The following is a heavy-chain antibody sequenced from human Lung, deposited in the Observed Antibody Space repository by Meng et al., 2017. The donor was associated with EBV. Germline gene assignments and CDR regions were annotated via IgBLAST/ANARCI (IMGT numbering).Heavy chain of an antibody. V-gene: IGHV4-31*03. D-gene: IGHD4-11*01. CDR1: GGSISGGGYY. CDR3: AATVNDGYFDY. Sequence: QAQLQESDPGLMNPPQPLSLTCTVSGGSISGGGYYWGWIRQHPGNGLEWIGYIYYSGSTYYNPSLKSRVTISVDTSKNQFSLKLSSVTAADTAVYYCAATVNDGYFDYWGQGTLVTVSS. J-gene: IGHJ4*02. CDR2: IYYSGST.